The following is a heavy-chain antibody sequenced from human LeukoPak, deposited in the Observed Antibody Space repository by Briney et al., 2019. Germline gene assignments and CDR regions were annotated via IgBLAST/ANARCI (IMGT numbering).Heavy chain of an antibody. CDR3: ARDPLGTTSTREESGY. CDR2: ISSSSSTI. D-gene: IGHD1-7*01. V-gene: IGHV3-48*01. CDR1: GFTFSSYS. Sequence: QPGGSLRLSCAASGFTFSSYSMNWVRQAPGKGLEWVSYISSSSSTIYYADSVKGRFTISRDNAKNSLYLQMNSLRAEDTAVYYCARDPLGTTSTREESGYWGRGTLVTVSS. J-gene: IGHJ4*02.